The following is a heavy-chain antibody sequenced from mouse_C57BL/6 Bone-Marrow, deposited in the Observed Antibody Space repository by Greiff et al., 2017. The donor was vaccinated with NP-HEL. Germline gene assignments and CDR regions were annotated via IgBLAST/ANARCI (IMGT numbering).Heavy chain of an antibody. D-gene: IGHD1-1*01. J-gene: IGHJ3*01. CDR3: TEVVYPRRGFAY. Sequence: QVQLQQSGAELVRPGASVTLSCKASGYTFTDYEMHWVKQTPVHGLEWIGAIDPETGGTAYNQKFKGKAILTADKSSSTAYMELRSLTSEDSAVYYCTEVVYPRRGFAYWGQGTLVTVSA. V-gene: IGHV1-15*01. CDR2: IDPETGGT. CDR1: GYTFTDYE.